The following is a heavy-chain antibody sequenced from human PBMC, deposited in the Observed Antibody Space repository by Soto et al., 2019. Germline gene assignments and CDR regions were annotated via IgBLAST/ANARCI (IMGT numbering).Heavy chain of an antibody. CDR1: GYTFTSYG. CDR3: ARDITIFGVVTPTYYYYGMDF. Sequence: ASVKVSCKASGYTFTSYGISWVRQAPGEGLEWMGWISAYNGNTNYAQKLQGRVTMTTDTSTSTAYMELRSLRSDDTAVYYSARDITIFGVVTPTYYYYGMDFWGQGTTVTVSS. V-gene: IGHV1-18*01. D-gene: IGHD3-3*01. J-gene: IGHJ6*02. CDR2: ISAYNGNT.